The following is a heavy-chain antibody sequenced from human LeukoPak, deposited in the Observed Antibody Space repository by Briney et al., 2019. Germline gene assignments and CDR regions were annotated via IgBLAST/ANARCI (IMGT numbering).Heavy chain of an antibody. D-gene: IGHD1-7*01. CDR2: IWYDGSNE. Sequence: GGSLRLSCAASGFTFSSYGMHWVRQAPGKGLEWVAVIWYDGSNEYYVDSVKGRFTISRDNSKNTLYLQMNSLRAEDTAVHYCARDAGNYYLTYWGQGTLVTVSS. V-gene: IGHV3-33*01. CDR1: GFTFSSYG. J-gene: IGHJ4*02. CDR3: ARDAGNYYLTY.